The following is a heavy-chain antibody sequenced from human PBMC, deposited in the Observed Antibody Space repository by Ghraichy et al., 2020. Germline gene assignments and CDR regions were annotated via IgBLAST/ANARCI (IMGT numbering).Heavy chain of an antibody. CDR2: KSYDGSNT. Sequence: GGSLRLSCAASGFSFSSHGIHWVRQAPGKGLEWVAVKSYDGSNTYYTDSVKGRFTVSRDNSKNTLYLQMSNLRAEDTALYYCAKSYYDKTAYYDTDFCDIWGLGKMVIVSS. CDR1: GFSFSSHG. J-gene: IGHJ3*02. D-gene: IGHD3-22*01. V-gene: IGHV3-30*18. CDR3: AKSYYDKTAYYDTDFCDI.